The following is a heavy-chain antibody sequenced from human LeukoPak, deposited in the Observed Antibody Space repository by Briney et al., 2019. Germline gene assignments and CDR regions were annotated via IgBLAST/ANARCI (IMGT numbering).Heavy chain of an antibody. J-gene: IGHJ3*02. V-gene: IGHV3-21*01. D-gene: IGHD5-18*01. CDR3: ARFLDTAMANGAFDI. CDR1: GFTFSTFT. Sequence: NPGGSLRLSCAGSGFTFSTFTMNWVRQAPGKGLEWVSSISTSNTFIEYADSVKGRFTISRDNGKNSLYLQMNSLRAEDTAVYYCARFLDTAMANGAFDIWGQGTMVTVSS. CDR2: ISTSNTFI.